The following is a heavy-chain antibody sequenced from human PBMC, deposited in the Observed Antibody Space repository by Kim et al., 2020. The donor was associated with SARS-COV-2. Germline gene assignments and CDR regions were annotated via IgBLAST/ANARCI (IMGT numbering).Heavy chain of an antibody. CDR3: ARIYCSGGSCYSGWFDP. CDR2: IIPIFGTA. Sequence: SVKVSCKASGGTFSSYAISWVRQAPGQGLEWMGGIIPIFGTANYAQKFQGRVTITADESTSTAYMELSSLRSEDTAVYYCARIYCSGGSCYSGWFDPWGQGTLVTVSS. CDR1: GGTFSSYA. D-gene: IGHD2-15*01. J-gene: IGHJ5*02. V-gene: IGHV1-69*13.